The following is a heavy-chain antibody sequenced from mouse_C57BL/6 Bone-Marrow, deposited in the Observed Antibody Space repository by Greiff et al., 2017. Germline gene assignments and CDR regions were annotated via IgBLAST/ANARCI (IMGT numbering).Heavy chain of an antibody. Sequence: EVKLMESGGGLVKPGGSLKLSCAASGFTFSSYTMSWVRQTPEKRLEWVATISGGGGNTYYPDSVKGRFTISRDNAKNTLYLQMSSLRSEDTALYYCARRDGRGYYFDYWGQGTTLTVSS. CDR2: ISGGGGNT. V-gene: IGHV5-9*01. CDR1: GFTFSSYT. CDR3: ARRDGRGYYFDY. D-gene: IGHD1-1*01. J-gene: IGHJ2*01.